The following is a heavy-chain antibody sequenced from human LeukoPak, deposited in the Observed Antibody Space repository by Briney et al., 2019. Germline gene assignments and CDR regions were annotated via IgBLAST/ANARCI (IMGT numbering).Heavy chain of an antibody. Sequence: PSETLSLTCTVSGGSISSYYWSWIRQPAGKGLEWIGRIYTSGSTNYNPSLKSRVTMSVDTSKNQFSLKLSSVTAADTAVYYCARDYCSSTSCYTRWFDPWGQGTLVTVSS. CDR1: GGSISSYY. CDR2: IYTSGST. J-gene: IGHJ5*02. V-gene: IGHV4-4*07. D-gene: IGHD2-2*02. CDR3: ARDYCSSTSCYTRWFDP.